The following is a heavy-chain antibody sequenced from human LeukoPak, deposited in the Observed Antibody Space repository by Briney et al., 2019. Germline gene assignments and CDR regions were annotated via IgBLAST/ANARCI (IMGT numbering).Heavy chain of an antibody. V-gene: IGHV3-7*03. D-gene: IGHD3-10*01. CDR2: INHDGSEE. J-gene: IGHJ6*02. CDR1: GFSFSTYW. Sequence: GGSLRLSCAASGFSFSTYWMSWVRQAPGKGLEWVANINHDGSEEFCVDSVKGRFAISKDNAKNSLYLQMNSLRAEDTAVYYCARARSGTYYYGMDVWGQGTLVTVSS. CDR3: ARARSGTYYYGMDV.